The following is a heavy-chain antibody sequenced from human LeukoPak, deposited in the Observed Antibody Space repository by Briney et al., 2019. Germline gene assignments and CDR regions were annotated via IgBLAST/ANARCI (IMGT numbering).Heavy chain of an antibody. Sequence: GGSLRLSCAASGFTFSSYAMSWVRQDPGKGLEWVSAISGSGGSTYYADSVKGRFTISRDNSKNTLYLQMNSLRAEDTAVYYCAKSGSGYYYDSSGLDYWGQGTLVTVSS. CDR2: ISGSGGST. D-gene: IGHD3-22*01. J-gene: IGHJ4*02. CDR3: AKSGSGYYYDSSGLDY. CDR1: GFTFSSYA. V-gene: IGHV3-23*01.